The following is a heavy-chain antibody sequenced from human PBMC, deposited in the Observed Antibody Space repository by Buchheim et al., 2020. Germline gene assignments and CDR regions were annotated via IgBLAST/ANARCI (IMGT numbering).Heavy chain of an antibody. Sequence: QVQLQQWGAGLLKPSETLSLTCAVYGGSFSGYYWSWIRQPPGKGLEWIGEINHSGSTNYNPSLKRRATLSVKPSKNKFSLKLSSVTAADTAVYYCVVLVRGVNYWGQGTL. D-gene: IGHD3-10*01. CDR3: VVLVRGVNY. V-gene: IGHV4-34*01. CDR2: INHSGST. J-gene: IGHJ4*02. CDR1: GGSFSGYY.